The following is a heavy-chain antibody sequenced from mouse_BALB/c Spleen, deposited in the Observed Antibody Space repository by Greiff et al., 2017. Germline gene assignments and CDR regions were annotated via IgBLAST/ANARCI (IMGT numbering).Heavy chain of an antibody. CDR3: ARGGREGWFAY. V-gene: IGHV14-1*02. CDR1: GFNIKDYY. Sequence: EVQLQQSGAELVRPGALVKLSCKASGFNIKDYYMHWVKQRPEQGLEWIGWIDPENGNTIYDPKFQGKASITADTSSNTAYLQLSSLTSEDTAVYCCARGGREGWFAYWGQGTLVTVSA. J-gene: IGHJ3*01. CDR2: IDPENGNT. D-gene: IGHD3-3*01.